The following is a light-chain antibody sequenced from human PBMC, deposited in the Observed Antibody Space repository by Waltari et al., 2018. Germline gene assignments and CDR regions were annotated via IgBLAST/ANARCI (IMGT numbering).Light chain of an antibody. Sequence: QSALTQPDSVSGSPGQWITISCTVTSSDIGGYNLVSWYQQHPGNAPKLMIYDFNKRPSGVSNRFSGSKSGNTASLTISGLQTEDEADYYCCSYGGSFTWIFGGGTKLTVL. CDR1: SSDIGGYNL. V-gene: IGLV2-23*02. CDR2: DFN. J-gene: IGLJ2*01. CDR3: CSYGGSFTWI.